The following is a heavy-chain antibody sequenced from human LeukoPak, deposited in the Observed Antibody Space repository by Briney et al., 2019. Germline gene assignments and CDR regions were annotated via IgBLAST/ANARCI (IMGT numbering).Heavy chain of an antibody. J-gene: IGHJ4*02. CDR1: GYTFTNYN. CDR2: INPSGGST. D-gene: IGHD5-18*01. Sequence: ASVKVSFKVSGYTFTNYNIHWVRQAPGQGLEWMGIINPSGGSTSYAQKFQGRVTMTRDTSTSTVYMELSSLRSEDTAVYYCARYIYGYLHYWGQGTLVTVSS. V-gene: IGHV1-46*01. CDR3: ARYIYGYLHY.